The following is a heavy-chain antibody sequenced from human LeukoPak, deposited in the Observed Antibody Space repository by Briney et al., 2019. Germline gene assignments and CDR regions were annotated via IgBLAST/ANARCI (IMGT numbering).Heavy chain of an antibody. CDR1: GGSISNYY. V-gene: IGHV4-59*08. Sequence: PSETLSLTCTVSGGSISNYYWSWIRQSPGKGLEWIRNTYYSGNTKYNPSLTSRVTISVGTSKNQLSLKLSSVTAADTAVYYCARKVYAYYDILTGYYAEYYFDYWGQGTLVTVSS. D-gene: IGHD3-9*01. J-gene: IGHJ4*02. CDR2: TYYSGNT. CDR3: ARKVYAYYDILTGYYAEYYFDY.